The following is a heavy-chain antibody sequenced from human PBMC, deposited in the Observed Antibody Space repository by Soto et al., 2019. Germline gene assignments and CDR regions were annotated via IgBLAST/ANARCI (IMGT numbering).Heavy chain of an antibody. CDR3: ARHRRGMVTFDY. J-gene: IGHJ4*02. Sequence: PSETLSLTCTVSGGSISSYYWSWIRQPPGKGLEWIGYIYYSGSTNYNPSLKSRVTISVDTSKNQFSLKLSSVTAADTAVYYCARHRRGMVTFDYWGQGTLVTVSS. CDR2: IYYSGST. D-gene: IGHD2-21*02. CDR1: GGSISSYY. V-gene: IGHV4-59*08.